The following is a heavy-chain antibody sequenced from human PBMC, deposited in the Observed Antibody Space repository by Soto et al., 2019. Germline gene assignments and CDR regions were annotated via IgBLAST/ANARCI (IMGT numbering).Heavy chain of an antibody. CDR3: ARDRRMAAYYDFWSGYGDYYYYGMDV. V-gene: IGHV3-21*01. CDR2: ISSSSSYI. D-gene: IGHD3-3*01. J-gene: IGHJ6*02. Sequence: PGGSLRLSCAASGFTFSSYSMNWVRQAPGKGLEWVSSISSSSSYIYYADSVKGRFTISRDNAKNSLYLQMNSLRAEDTAVYYCARDRRMAAYYDFWSGYGDYYYYGMDVWGQGTTVTVSS. CDR1: GFTFSSYS.